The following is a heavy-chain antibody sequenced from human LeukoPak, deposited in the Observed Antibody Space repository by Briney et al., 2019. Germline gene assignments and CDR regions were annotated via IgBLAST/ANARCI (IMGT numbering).Heavy chain of an antibody. CDR2: VGGAGGDT. CDR1: GFTFNSYT. D-gene: IGHD1-26*01. J-gene: IGHJ6*03. CDR3: AKCGAPNAGYMDV. Sequence: GGSLRLSCAASGFTFNSYTMSWVRLAPGKGLEWVSSVGGAGGDTWYADSVKGRFTISRDNSKNTLYLQMDSPRAEDTGLYYCAKCGAPNAGYMDVWGKGTTVTVSS. V-gene: IGHV3-23*01.